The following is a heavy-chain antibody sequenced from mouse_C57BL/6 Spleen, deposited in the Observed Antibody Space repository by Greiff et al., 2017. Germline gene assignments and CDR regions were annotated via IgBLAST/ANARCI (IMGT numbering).Heavy chain of an antibody. D-gene: IGHD2-1*01. Sequence: QVQLKQSGAELVRPGASVTLSCKASGYTFTDYEMHWVKQTPVHGLEWIGAIDPETGGTAYNQKFKGKAILTADKSSSTAYMELRSLTSEDSAVYYCTRSLYGNPWFAYWGQGALVTVS. CDR1: GYTFTDYE. CDR3: TRSLYGNPWFAY. V-gene: IGHV1-15*01. CDR2: IDPETGGT. J-gene: IGHJ3*01.